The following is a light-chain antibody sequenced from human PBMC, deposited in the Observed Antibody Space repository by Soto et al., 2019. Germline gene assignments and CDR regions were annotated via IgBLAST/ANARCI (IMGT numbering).Light chain of an antibody. CDR3: QQYDGLPPYT. CDR1: QDIKDF. Sequence: DIQMTQSPSSLSASVGDRVTITCQASQDIKDFLNWYQQKPGKAPKLLIYDASNLEPGVPSRFSGRGSGTDFTFTIASLQPEDIATYYCQQYDGLPPYTFGKGTKREI. V-gene: IGKV1-33*01. J-gene: IGKJ2*01. CDR2: DAS.